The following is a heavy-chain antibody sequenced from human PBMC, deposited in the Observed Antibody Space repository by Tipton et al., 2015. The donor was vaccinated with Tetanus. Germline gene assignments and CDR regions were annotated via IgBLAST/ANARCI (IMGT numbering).Heavy chain of an antibody. J-gene: IGHJ4*02. V-gene: IGHV4-39*01. Sequence: TLSLTCTVSGGSVSSESYYWAWIRQTPGKGLEWIGSIYYGGNTYYNPSLKSRLTMAVDTSKTQVPLKLSSVTAAGTAVYYCATGRRTVGFDYWGQGALVTVSS. D-gene: IGHD4-23*01. CDR2: IYYGGNT. CDR3: ATGRRTVGFDY. CDR1: GGSVSSESYY.